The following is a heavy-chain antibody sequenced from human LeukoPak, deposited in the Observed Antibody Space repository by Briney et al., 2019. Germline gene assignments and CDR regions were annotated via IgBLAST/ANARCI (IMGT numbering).Heavy chain of an antibody. J-gene: IGHJ3*02. CDR2: IIPILGIA. V-gene: IGHV1-69*04. CDR3: ARDTRLVLRFLEWLPPIDAFDI. CDR1: GYTSTSYY. D-gene: IGHD3-3*01. Sequence: GASVKVSCKASGYTSTSYYMHWVRQAPGQGLEWMGRIIPILGIANYAQKFQGRVTITADKSTCTAYMELSSLRSEDTAVYYCARDTRLVLRFLEWLPPIDAFDIWGQGTMVTVSS.